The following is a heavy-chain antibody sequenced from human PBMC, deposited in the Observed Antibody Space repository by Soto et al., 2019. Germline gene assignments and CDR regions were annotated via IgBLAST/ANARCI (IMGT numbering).Heavy chain of an antibody. D-gene: IGHD6-13*01. CDR1: GASINDFY. CDR2: MYYSETT. Sequence: PSETLSLTCTVSGASINDFYWSWIRQTPGKGLGWVGFMYYSETTKYNPSLKGRVNMSLDTSKNQVSLHLKSVTAADTAVYYCARANSSTWYKLEYKWFDPWGQGTLVTGS. V-gene: IGHV4-59*01. CDR3: ARANSSTWYKLEYKWFDP. J-gene: IGHJ5*02.